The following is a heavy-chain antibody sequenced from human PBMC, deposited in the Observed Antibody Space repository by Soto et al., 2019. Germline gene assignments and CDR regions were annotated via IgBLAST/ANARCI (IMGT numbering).Heavy chain of an antibody. CDR3: ARDEYDILTGRDY. Sequence: GGSLRLSCAASGFTFSSYWMSWVRQAPGKGLEWVANIKQDGSEKYYVDSVKGRFTISRDNAKNSLYLQMNSLRAEDTAVYYCARDEYDILTGRDYWGQGTLVTVSS. CDR2: IKQDGSEK. D-gene: IGHD3-9*01. V-gene: IGHV3-7*01. J-gene: IGHJ4*02. CDR1: GFTFSSYW.